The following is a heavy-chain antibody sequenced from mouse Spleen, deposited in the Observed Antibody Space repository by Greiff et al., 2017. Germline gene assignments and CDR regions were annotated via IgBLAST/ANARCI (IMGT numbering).Heavy chain of an antibody. V-gene: IGHV5-4*01. J-gene: IGHJ3*01. CDR3: ARALLERFAY. Sequence: EVQLVESGGGLVKPGGSLKLSCAASGFTFSSYAMSWVRQTPEKRLEWVATISDGGSYTYYPDNVKGRFTISRDNAKNNLYLQMSHLKSEDTAMYYCARALLERFAYWGQGTLVTVSA. CDR2: ISDGGSYT. D-gene: IGHD1-1*01. CDR1: GFTFSSYA.